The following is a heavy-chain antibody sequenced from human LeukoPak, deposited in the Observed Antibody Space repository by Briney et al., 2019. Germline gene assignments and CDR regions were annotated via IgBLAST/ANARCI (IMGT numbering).Heavy chain of an antibody. Sequence: GGSLRLSCAASGLSFSDSYMSWIRQAPGKGLEWVSHISSSGSTIYYADSVKGRFTISRDNAKNSLYLQINSLKAEDTAVYYCAREWRGIAVVGPFDHWGQGTLVTVSS. CDR1: GLSFSDSY. CDR2: ISSSGSTI. D-gene: IGHD6-19*01. V-gene: IGHV3-11*01. J-gene: IGHJ4*02. CDR3: AREWRGIAVVGPFDH.